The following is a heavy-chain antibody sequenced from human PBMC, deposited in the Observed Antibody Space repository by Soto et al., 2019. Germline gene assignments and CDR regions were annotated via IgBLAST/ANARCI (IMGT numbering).Heavy chain of an antibody. CDR3: ARDGGHGYNHLYYGMDV. CDR2: IYSGGST. CDR1: GFTVSSNY. Sequence: LRLSCAASGFTVSSNYMSWVRQAPGKGLEWVSVIYSGGSTYYADSVKGRFTISRDNSKNTLYLQMNSLRAEDTAVYYCARDGGHGYNHLYYGMDVWGQGTTVTVSS. D-gene: IGHD5-12*01. J-gene: IGHJ6*02. V-gene: IGHV3-53*01.